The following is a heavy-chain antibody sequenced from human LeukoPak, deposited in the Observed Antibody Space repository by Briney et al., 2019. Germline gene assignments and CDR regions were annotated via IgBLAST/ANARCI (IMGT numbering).Heavy chain of an antibody. Sequence: PGRPLRLSCAASGFSYGDYWMAWVRQSPGKGLEWVANIRFDEGEIHYADSAKGRFTISRDNTESSLYLQMNSLRTEDTAVYYCAKEATTQPHYFGSWGQGTLVSVSS. V-gene: IGHV3-7*04. D-gene: IGHD1-1*01. CDR1: GFSYGDYW. CDR2: IRFDEGEI. CDR3: AKEATTQPHYFGS. J-gene: IGHJ4*02.